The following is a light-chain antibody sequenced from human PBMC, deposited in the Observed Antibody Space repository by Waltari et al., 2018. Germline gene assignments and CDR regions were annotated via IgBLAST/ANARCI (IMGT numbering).Light chain of an antibody. CDR3: QQYYSTPLT. V-gene: IGKV4-1*01. J-gene: IGKJ4*01. CDR2: WAS. Sequence: DIVMTQSPDSLAVSLGERATINCKSSQSVLYSSNNKNYLAWYPKKPGQPPKLLIYWASTRESGVPDRFSGSGSGTDFTLTISSLQAEDVAVYYCQQYYSTPLTFGGGTKVEIK. CDR1: QSVLYSSNNKNY.